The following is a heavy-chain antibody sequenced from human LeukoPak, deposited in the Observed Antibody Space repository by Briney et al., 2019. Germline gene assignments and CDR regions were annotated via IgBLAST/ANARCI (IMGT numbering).Heavy chain of an antibody. V-gene: IGHV1-69*05. CDR3: ARVSARLHYDFWSGYYTGWAFDI. J-gene: IGHJ3*02. Sequence: SVKVSCKASGGTFSSYAISWVRPAPGQGLEWMGRIIPIFGTANYAQKFQGRVTITTDESTSTAYMELSSLRSEDTAVYYCARVSARLHYDFWSGYYTGWAFDIWGQGTMVTVSS. D-gene: IGHD3-3*01. CDR2: IIPIFGTA. CDR1: GGTFSSYA.